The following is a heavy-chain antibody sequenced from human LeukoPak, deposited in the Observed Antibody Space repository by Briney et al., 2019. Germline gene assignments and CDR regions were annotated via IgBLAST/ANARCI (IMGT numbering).Heavy chain of an antibody. J-gene: IGHJ5*02. CDR3: ARNPQYCSSTSCYYNWFDP. CDR2: IYSGGST. V-gene: IGHV3-66*01. CDR1: GFTVSSNY. D-gene: IGHD2-2*01. Sequence: PGGSLRLSCAASGFTVSSNYMSWVRQAPGKGLEWVSVIYSGGSTYYADPVKGRFTISRDNSKNTLYLQMNSLRAEDTAVYYCARNPQYCSSTSCYYNWFDPWGQGTLVTVSS.